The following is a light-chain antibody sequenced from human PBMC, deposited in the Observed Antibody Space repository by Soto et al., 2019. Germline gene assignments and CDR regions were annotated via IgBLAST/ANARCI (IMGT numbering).Light chain of an antibody. CDR2: DVN. V-gene: IGLV2-11*01. CDR3: CSYADTFYV. J-gene: IGLJ1*01. Sequence: QSALTQPRSVSGSPGQSVTISCTGTNSDVGGYNFVSWYQQYPGKVPKLMIYDVNKRSSGVPDRFSGSKSGNTASLTISGFQAEDEADYYCCSYADTFYVFGTGTKVTVL. CDR1: NSDVGGYNF.